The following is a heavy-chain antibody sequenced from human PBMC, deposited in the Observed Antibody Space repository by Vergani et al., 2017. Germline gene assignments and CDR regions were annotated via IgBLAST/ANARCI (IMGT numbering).Heavy chain of an antibody. CDR2: IYHSGST. J-gene: IGHJ5*02. CDR1: GGSIRSSNW. D-gene: IGHD6-19*01. V-gene: IGHV4-4*02. CDR3: ARVEAVAGTGFDP. Sequence: QVQLQESGPGLVKPSGTLSLTCAVSGGSIRSSNWWSWVRQPPGKGLEWIGEIYHSGSTNYNPSLKSRVTISVAKAKNQFSLQLSSVTAADTAVYYCARVEAVAGTGFDPWGQGTLVTVSS.